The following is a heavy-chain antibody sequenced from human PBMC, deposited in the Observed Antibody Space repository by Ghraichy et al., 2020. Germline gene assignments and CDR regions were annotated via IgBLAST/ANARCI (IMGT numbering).Heavy chain of an antibody. CDR2: ISYDGSNK. Sequence: GGSLRLSCAASGFTFSSYAMHWVRQAPGKGLEWVAVISYDGSNKYYADSVKGRFTISRDNSKNTLYLQMNSLRAEDTAVYYCARDRYMITFGGVIETYYYYGMDVWGQGTTVTVSS. CDR3: ARDRYMITFGGVIETYYYYGMDV. D-gene: IGHD3-16*02. CDR1: GFTFSSYA. J-gene: IGHJ6*02. V-gene: IGHV3-30-3*01.